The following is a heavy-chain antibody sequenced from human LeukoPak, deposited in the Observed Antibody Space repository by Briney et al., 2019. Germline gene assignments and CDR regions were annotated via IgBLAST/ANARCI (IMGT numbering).Heavy chain of an antibody. CDR2: MNPNSGNT. J-gene: IGHJ4*02. CDR1: GYTFTGYY. D-gene: IGHD2-21*01. CDR3: ARGFGGDFDY. V-gene: IGHV1-8*03. Sequence: ASVKVSCKASGYTFTGYYMHWVRQATGQGLEWMGWMNPNSGNTGYAQKFQGRVTITRNTSISTAYMELSSLRSEDTAVYYCARGFGGDFDYWGQGTLVTVSS.